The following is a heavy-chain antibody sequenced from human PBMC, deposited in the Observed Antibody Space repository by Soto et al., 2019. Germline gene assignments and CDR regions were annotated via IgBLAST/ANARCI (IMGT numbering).Heavy chain of an antibody. D-gene: IGHD1-20*01. CDR2: IYYSGST. V-gene: IGHV4-39*01. J-gene: IGHJ6*02. CDR3: ARHEALSDNNYYGMDV. Sequence: WETLSLTCIVSGGSTSSSSHYWGWIRQPPGKGLELIASIYYSGSTSYNPSLKSRVTISVDTSKNQFSLKLTSVTAADTAVYYCARHEALSDNNYYGMDVCGQGTTVTVSS. CDR1: GGSTSSSSHY.